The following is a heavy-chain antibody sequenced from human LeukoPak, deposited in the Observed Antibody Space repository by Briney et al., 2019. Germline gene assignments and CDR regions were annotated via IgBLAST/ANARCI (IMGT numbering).Heavy chain of an antibody. V-gene: IGHV3-23*01. J-gene: IGHJ4*02. CDR2: ISVSGGST. Sequence: AGGSLRLSCAASGFTFSSYAMTWVRQAPGKGLEWVLGISVSGGSTYYADSVEGRFTISRDNSKNTLYLQMNSLRAEDTAVYYCAKELRSDSSAYSYFDYWGQGTLVTVSS. CDR3: AKELRSDSSAYSYFDY. CDR1: GFTFSSYA. D-gene: IGHD3-22*01.